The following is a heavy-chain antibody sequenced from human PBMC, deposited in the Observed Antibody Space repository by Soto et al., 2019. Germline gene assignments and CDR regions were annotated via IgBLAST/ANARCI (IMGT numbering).Heavy chain of an antibody. J-gene: IGHJ3*02. D-gene: IGHD3-22*01. CDR1: GFTFSSYS. Sequence: EVQLVESGGGLVKPGGSLRLSCAASGFTFSSYSMNWVRQAPGKGLEWVSSISSSSSYIYYADSVKGRFTISRYNAKNSLYLQMNRLRAEDTAVYYCARGYHYYDSSGYDKWDAFDIWGQGTMVTVSS. CDR3: ARGYHYYDSSGYDKWDAFDI. CDR2: ISSSSSYI. V-gene: IGHV3-21*01.